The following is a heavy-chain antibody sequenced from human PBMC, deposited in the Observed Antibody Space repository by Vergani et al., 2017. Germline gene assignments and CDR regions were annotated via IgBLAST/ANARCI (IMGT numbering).Heavy chain of an antibody. CDR3: ARDAALGYCSRTSCYTPGRSTCYYYYMDV. D-gene: IGHD2-2*02. CDR1: GFTFSSYG. Sequence: QVQLVESGGGVVQPGRSLRLSCAASGFTFSSYGMHWVRQAPGKGLEWVAVIWYDGSNKYYADSVKGRFTISRDNSKNTLYLQMNSLRAEDTAVYYCARDAALGYCSRTSCYTPGRSTCYYYYMDVWGKGTTVTVSS. CDR2: IWYDGSNK. V-gene: IGHV3-33*01. J-gene: IGHJ6*03.